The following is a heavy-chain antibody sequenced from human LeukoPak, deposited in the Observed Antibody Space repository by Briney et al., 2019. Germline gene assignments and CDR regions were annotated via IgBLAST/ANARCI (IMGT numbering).Heavy chain of an antibody. CDR3: AKDRFFYDSGSKAN. J-gene: IGHJ4*02. CDR2: ISWNSGII. CDR1: GFTFDDYG. Sequence: GGSLRLSCVASGFTFDDYGMFWVRQTPGKGLEWVSAISWNSGIIAYADSVKGRFTIFRDNAKNSLYLRMNSLRVEDTAVYYCAKDRFFYDSGSKANWGQGTLVTVSS. D-gene: IGHD3-22*01. V-gene: IGHV3-9*01.